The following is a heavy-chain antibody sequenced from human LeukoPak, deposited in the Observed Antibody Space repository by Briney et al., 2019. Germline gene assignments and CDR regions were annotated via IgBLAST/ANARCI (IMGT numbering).Heavy chain of an antibody. Sequence: ASVKVSCKASGGTFSSYAISWVRQAPGQGLEWMGGIIPIFGTANYAQKFQGRVTITADESTSTAYMELSSLRSEDTAVYYCAREGVQQLVYGYWSQGTLVTVSS. CDR1: GGTFSSYA. J-gene: IGHJ4*02. CDR3: AREGVQQLVYGY. D-gene: IGHD6-13*01. V-gene: IGHV1-69*13. CDR2: IIPIFGTA.